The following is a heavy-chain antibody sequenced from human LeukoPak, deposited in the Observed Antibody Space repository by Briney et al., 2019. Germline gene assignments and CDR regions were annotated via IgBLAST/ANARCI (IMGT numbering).Heavy chain of an antibody. J-gene: IGHJ6*03. CDR1: GFTFSSYW. V-gene: IGHV3-74*01. CDR2: INSDGSST. CDR3: ARGGSSWGDSYYYYYMDV. Sequence: GGSLRLSCAASGFTFSSYWMHWVRQAPGKGLVWVSRINSDGSSTSYADSVKGRFTISRDNAKNTLYLQMNSLRAEDTAVYYCARGGSSWGDSYYYYYMDVWGKGTTVTISS. D-gene: IGHD3-10*01.